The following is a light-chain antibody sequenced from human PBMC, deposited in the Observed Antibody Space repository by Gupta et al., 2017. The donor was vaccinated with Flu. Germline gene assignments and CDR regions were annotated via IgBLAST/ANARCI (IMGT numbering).Light chain of an antibody. V-gene: IGKV3-11*01. CDR3: QHRGPQYT. J-gene: IGKJ2*01. CDR2: HAS. CDR1: QSVGIF. Sequence: EIVLTQSPATLSLSPGERATRSCRASQSVGIFLAWYQQKPGQAPRILIYHASNSATGTPARFSGRGSETDFSLTSSSRETEDFAVYYEQHRGPQYTFGQGTRLE.